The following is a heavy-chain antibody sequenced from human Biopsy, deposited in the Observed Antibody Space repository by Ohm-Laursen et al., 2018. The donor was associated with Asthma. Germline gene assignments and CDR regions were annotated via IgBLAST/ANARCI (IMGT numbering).Heavy chain of an antibody. V-gene: IGHV1-3*01. CDR2: INAGDGNT. CDR1: GYTFINYA. CDR3: ARTYYDFLTGQVNDAFAL. Sequence: ASVEVSCKASGYTFINYAIHWVRQAPGQRLEWMGWINAGDGNTKYSQKFQGRVTITRDTSASTAYMDLRSLRSEDTAMYYCARTYYDFLTGQVNDAFALWGQGTMVTVSS. D-gene: IGHD3-9*01. J-gene: IGHJ3*01.